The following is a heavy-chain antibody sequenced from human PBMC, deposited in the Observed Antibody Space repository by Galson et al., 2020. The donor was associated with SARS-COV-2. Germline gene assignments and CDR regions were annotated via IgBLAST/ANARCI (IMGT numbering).Heavy chain of an antibody. CDR3: ARGTRDITMIVVVMTAVSCHFDL. D-gene: IGHD3-22*01. CDR2: TNHRGST. CDR1: GGSFSDPY. V-gene: IGHV4-34*01. Sequence: SETLSLTCAVYGGSFSDPYWSWIRQPPGRGLEWIVETNHRGSTSYNPSLGSRLRISLDASKKQFSLRLSSVTAADSGLYYCARGTRDITMIVVVMTAVSCHFDLWGQGSLVTVSS. J-gene: IGHJ4*02.